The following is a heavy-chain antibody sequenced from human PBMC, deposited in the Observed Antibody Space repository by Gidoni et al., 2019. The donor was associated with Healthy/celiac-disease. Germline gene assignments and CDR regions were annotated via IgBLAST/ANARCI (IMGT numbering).Heavy chain of an antibody. J-gene: IGHJ6*02. CDR3: ARVVGASPYYYYGMDV. Sequence: QVQLQESGPGLVKPSETLSLTCPVSGGSISSYYWSWIRQPAGKGLEWIGRIYTSGSTNYNPSLKGRVTMSVDTSKNQFSLKLSSVTAADTAVYYCARVVGASPYYYYGMDVWGQGTTVTVSS. CDR2: IYTSGST. D-gene: IGHD1-26*01. CDR1: GGSISSYY. V-gene: IGHV4-4*07.